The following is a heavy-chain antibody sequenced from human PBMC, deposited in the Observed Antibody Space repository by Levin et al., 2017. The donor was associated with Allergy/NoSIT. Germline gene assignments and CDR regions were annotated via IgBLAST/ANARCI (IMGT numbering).Heavy chain of an antibody. J-gene: IGHJ3*02. CDR1: GFSLSTSGVG. Sequence: SGPTLVKPPQTLTLTCTFSGFSLSTSGVGVGWIRQPPGKALEWLALIYWDDDKRYSPSLKSRLTITKDTSKNQVVLTMTNMDPVDTATYYCAHKQHSSGWADDAFDIWGQGTMVTVSS. V-gene: IGHV2-5*02. D-gene: IGHD6-19*01. CDR3: AHKQHSSGWADDAFDI. CDR2: IYWDDDK.